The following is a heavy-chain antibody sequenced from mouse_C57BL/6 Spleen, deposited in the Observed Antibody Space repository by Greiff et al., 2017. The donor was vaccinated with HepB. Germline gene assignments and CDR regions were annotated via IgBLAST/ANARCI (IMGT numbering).Heavy chain of an antibody. CDR1: GYTFTDYY. Sequence: VQLQESGPELVKPGASVKISCKASGYTFTDYYINWVKQRPGQGLEWIGWIFPGSGSTYYNEKFKGKATLTVDKSSSTAYMLLSSLTSEDSAVYFCARKLGLLRYQGYFDYWGQGTTLTVSS. V-gene: IGHV1-75*01. CDR2: IFPGSGST. J-gene: IGHJ2*01. D-gene: IGHD1-1*01. CDR3: ARKLGLLRYQGYFDY.